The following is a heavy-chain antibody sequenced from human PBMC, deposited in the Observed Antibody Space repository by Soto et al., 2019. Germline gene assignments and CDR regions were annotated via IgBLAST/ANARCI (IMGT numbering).Heavy chain of an antibody. CDR3: ASITTGTTLYYYHYGMDV. Sequence: GGSLRLSCAASGFTFSSYWMSWVRQAPGKGLEWVADINRDGSEKYYVDSVKGRFTISRDNAKNSLYLQMNSLRAEDTAVCYCASITTGTTLYYYHYGMDVWGQGPTVTVS. CDR1: GFTFSSYW. CDR2: INRDGSEK. V-gene: IGHV3-7*03. D-gene: IGHD1-7*01. J-gene: IGHJ6*02.